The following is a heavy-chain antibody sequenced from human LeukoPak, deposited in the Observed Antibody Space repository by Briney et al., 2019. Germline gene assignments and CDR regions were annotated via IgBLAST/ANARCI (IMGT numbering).Heavy chain of an antibody. D-gene: IGHD6-19*01. J-gene: IGHJ4*02. CDR1: GYSISSGYY. V-gene: IGHV4-38-2*02. Sequence: SETLSLTCTVSGYSISSGYYWGWIRQPPGKGLEWIGSIYHSGSTYYNPSLKSRVTISVDTSKNQFSLKLSSVTAADTAVYSCARGGSSGWARFDYWGQGTLVTVSS. CDR3: ARGGSSGWARFDY. CDR2: IYHSGST.